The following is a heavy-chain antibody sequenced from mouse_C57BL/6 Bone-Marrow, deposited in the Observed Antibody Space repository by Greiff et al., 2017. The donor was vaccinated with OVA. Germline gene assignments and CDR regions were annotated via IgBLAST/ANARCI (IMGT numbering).Heavy chain of an antibody. D-gene: IGHD1-1*01. CDR1: GYTFTDYE. CDR2: LDPETCGS. V-gene: IGHV1-23*01. J-gene: IGHJ3*01. CDR3: TRWGYYPDY. Sequence: VKLMESGAELVRPGASVKLSCKASGYTFTDYEMHCVKQTPVHGLEWIGALDPETCGSASNHKFTGKAPLTADKSSSTAYMELRSLTSAESAVDYCTRWGYYPDYWGQGTLVTVSA.